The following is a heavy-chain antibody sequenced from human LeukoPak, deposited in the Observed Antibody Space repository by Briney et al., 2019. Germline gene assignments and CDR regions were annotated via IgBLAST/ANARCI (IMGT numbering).Heavy chain of an antibody. J-gene: IGHJ4*02. CDR3: ARGFYGSGSPFDY. CDR1: CYSFTSYW. Sequence: EALRIRKKSTCYSFTSYWISRVRQMPGKGLEWMGRIDPSDSYTNYSPSFQGHVTISADKSISTAYLQWSSLKASDTAMYYCARGFYGSGSPFDYWGQGTLVTVSS. CDR2: IDPSDSYT. D-gene: IGHD3-10*01. V-gene: IGHV5-10-1*01.